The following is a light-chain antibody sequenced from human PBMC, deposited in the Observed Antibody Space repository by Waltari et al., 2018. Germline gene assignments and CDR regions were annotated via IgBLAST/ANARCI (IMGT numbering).Light chain of an antibody. CDR2: DVT. J-gene: IGLJ2*01. Sequence: QSALTQPRSVSGSHGQSVTISCTGTSRDVGGYNYVSWYRQHPAKAPKLMIYDVTERPSVVPDRFSGSKSGNTTSLTISGLQAEDEADYYCCSYIGSYSVVFGGGTKLTVL. CDR1: SRDVGGYNY. V-gene: IGLV2-11*01. CDR3: CSYIGSYSVV.